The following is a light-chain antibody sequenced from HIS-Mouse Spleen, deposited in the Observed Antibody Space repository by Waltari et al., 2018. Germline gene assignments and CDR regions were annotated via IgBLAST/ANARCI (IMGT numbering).Light chain of an antibody. CDR1: QSVSSY. CDR3: QQRSNWPQYT. CDR2: NAS. V-gene: IGKV3-11*01. Sequence: EIVLTQSPPTLSLSPGERATLSCRARQSVSSYLAWYQQKPGQAPRLLIYNASNRATGIPARFSGSGSGTDFTLTISSLEPEDFAVYYCQQRSNWPQYTFGQGTKLEIK. J-gene: IGKJ2*01.